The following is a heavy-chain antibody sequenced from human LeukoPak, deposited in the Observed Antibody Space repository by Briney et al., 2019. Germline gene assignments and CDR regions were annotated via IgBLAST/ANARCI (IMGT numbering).Heavy chain of an antibody. J-gene: IGHJ6*03. CDR2: IYHSGST. D-gene: IGHD6-13*01. Sequence: SETLSLTCTVSGGSISSYYWSWIRQPPGKGLEWIGSIYHSGSTYYNPSLKSRVTISVDTSKNQFSLKLSSVTAADTAVYYCARAYSRFYYYYMDVWGKGTTVTVSS. V-gene: IGHV4-38-2*02. CDR3: ARAYSRFYYYYMDV. CDR1: GGSISSYY.